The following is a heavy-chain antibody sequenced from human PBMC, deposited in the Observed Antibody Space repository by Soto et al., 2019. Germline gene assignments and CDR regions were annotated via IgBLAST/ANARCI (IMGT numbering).Heavy chain of an antibody. D-gene: IGHD1-26*01. CDR1: GSTFSSYA. CDR2: ISDGGGST. V-gene: IGHV3-23*01. Sequence: GGSLRLSGGAAGSTFSSYAISWIRQASEKGLEWVSSISDGGGSTYNADSTKGRFTISRENFKNTMYLQMSSLRAEDTAVYYCAKAGPNSYGRNYSEYWGQGT. CDR3: AKAGPNSYGRNYSEY. J-gene: IGHJ4*02.